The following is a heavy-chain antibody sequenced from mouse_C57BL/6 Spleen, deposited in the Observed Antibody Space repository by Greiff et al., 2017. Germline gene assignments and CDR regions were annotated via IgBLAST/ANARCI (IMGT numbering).Heavy chain of an antibody. J-gene: IGHJ4*01. Sequence: QVQLQQPGAELVKPGASVKLSCKASGYTFTSYWMQWVKQRPGQGLEWIGEIDPSDSYTNYNQKFKGKATLTVDTSSSTAYMQLSSLTSEDSAVYYCASRWLRLYAMDYWGQGTSVTVSS. CDR3: ASRWLRLYAMDY. CDR1: GYTFTSYW. V-gene: IGHV1-50*01. CDR2: IDPSDSYT. D-gene: IGHD2-2*01.